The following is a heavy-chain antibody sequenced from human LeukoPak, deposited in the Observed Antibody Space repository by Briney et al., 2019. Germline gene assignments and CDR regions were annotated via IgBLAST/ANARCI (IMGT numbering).Heavy chain of an antibody. Sequence: PSKTLSLTCTVSGGSINISDYYWGWIRQPPGKGLEWIGSMHYSGSTYYNPSLKSRVIISVDTSKNQFSLKVSSVTAADTAVYYCARRGTIDSGRPWNWGQGTLVTVSS. CDR1: GGSINISDYY. J-gene: IGHJ4*02. CDR3: ARRGTIDSGRPWN. D-gene: IGHD1-26*01. V-gene: IGHV4-39*01. CDR2: MHYSGST.